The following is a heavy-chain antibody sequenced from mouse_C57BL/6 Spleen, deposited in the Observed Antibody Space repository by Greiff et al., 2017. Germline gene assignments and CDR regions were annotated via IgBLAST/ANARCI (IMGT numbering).Heavy chain of an antibody. CDR3: ARGGYYGSLAY. Sequence: EVKLMESGPGLVKPSQSLSLTCSVTGYSITSGYYWNWIRQFPGNKLEWMGYISYDGSNNYNPSLKNRISITRDTSKNQLFLKLNSVTTEDTATYYCARGGYYGSLAYWGQGTLVTVSA. CDR2: ISYDGSN. J-gene: IGHJ3*01. CDR1: GYSITSGYY. D-gene: IGHD1-1*01. V-gene: IGHV3-6*01.